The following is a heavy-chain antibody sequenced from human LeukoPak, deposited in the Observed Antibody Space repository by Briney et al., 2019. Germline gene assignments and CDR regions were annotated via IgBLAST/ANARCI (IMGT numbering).Heavy chain of an antibody. Sequence: ASVKVSCKASGYTFTGYYMHWVRQAPGQGLEWMGWINPNSGGTNYAQKFQGRVTMTRDTSISTAYMELSRLRSDDTAVYYCARVSDGSSSWYRRAFDIWGQGTMVTVSS. V-gene: IGHV1-2*02. J-gene: IGHJ3*02. D-gene: IGHD6-13*01. CDR3: ARVSDGSSSWYRRAFDI. CDR1: GYTFTGYY. CDR2: INPNSGGT.